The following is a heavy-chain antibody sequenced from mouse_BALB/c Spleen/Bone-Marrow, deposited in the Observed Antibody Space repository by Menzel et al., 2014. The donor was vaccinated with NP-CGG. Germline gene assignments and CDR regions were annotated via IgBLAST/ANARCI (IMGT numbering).Heavy chain of an antibody. D-gene: IGHD2-4*01. V-gene: IGHV5-4*02. Sequence: EVQLQESGGGLVKPGGSLKLSCAASGFTFSDYYMHCVRQTPEKRLEWVATISDGGSYTYYPDSVKGRFTISRDNAKNNLYLQMSSLKSEDTAMYYCARDRGGITPFDYWGQGTTLTVSS. CDR1: GFTFSDYY. J-gene: IGHJ2*01. CDR3: ARDRGGITPFDY. CDR2: ISDGGSYT.